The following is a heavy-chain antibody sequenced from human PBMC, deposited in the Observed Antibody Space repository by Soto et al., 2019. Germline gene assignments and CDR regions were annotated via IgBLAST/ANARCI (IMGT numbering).Heavy chain of an antibody. CDR3: AKGRSYYYYYGVDV. CDR2: IIDSGGST. V-gene: IGHV3-23*01. J-gene: IGHJ6*02. Sequence: QAPGKGLEWVSDIIDSGGSTYYADSVKGRFTISRDNSKSTLYLQMNSLRAEDTALYYCAKGRSYYYYYGVDVWGQGTTVTVS.